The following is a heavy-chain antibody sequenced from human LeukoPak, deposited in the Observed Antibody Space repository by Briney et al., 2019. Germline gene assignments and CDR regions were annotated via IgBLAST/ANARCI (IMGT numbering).Heavy chain of an antibody. CDR3: ARDEYNTPGNWFDP. CDR1: GYTFASYG. CDR2: ISAYTDHR. V-gene: IGHV1-18*01. D-gene: IGHD1-14*01. J-gene: IGHJ5*02. Sequence: GASVKVSCKASGYTFASYGISWVRQAPGQGLEWLGWISAYTDHRNYAEKVQDRVTMTTDTSSSTAYLELRSLTSDDTAVYYCARDEYNTPGNWFDPWGQGTLVTVSS.